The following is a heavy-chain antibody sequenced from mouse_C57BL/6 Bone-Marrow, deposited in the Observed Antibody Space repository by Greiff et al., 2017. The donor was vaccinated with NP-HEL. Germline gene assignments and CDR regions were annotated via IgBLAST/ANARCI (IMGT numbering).Heavy chain of an antibody. CDR2: IDPETGGT. CDR3: TRYDYDGPLFDY. CDR1: GYTFTDYE. J-gene: IGHJ2*01. Sequence: QVQLQQSGAELVRPGASVTLSCKASGYTFTDYEMHWVKQTPVHGLEWIGAIDPETGGTAYNQKFKGKAILTADKSSSTAYMELLSLTSEDSAVYYCTRYDYDGPLFDYWGQGTTLTVSS. D-gene: IGHD2-4*01. V-gene: IGHV1-15*01.